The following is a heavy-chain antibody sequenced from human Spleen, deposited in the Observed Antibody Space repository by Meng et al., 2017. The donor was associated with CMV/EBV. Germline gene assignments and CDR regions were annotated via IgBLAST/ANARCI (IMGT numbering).Heavy chain of an antibody. CDR1: GFTFSRYP. J-gene: IGHJ4*02. CDR2: VYSCDPRT. V-gene: IGHV3-23*03. Sequence: GESLKISCVGSGFTFSRYPMSWVRQAPGKGLEWVSVVYSCDPRTYYADSVRDRFTVSRDNSKNTLYLQMNSLRVEDTAVYYCARVNYFDYWGQGTLVTVSS. CDR3: ARVNYFDY.